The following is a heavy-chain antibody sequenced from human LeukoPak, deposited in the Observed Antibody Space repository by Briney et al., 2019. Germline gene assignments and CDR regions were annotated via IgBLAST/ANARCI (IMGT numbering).Heavy chain of an antibody. CDR2: ISGSGGST. CDR1: GFTFSSYA. V-gene: IGHV3-23*01. D-gene: IGHD3-10*01. J-gene: IGHJ3*02. CDR3: ARVNSGSYYRDAFDI. Sequence: PGGSLRLSCAASGFTFSSYAMSWVRQAPGKGLEWVSAISGSGGSTYYADSVKGRFTISRDNSKNTLYLQMNSLRAEDTAVYYCARVNSGSYYRDAFDIWGQGTMVTVSS.